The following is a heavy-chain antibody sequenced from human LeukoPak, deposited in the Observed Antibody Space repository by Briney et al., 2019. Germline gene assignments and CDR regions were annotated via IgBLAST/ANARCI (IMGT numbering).Heavy chain of an antibody. CDR1: GFTFSSYA. V-gene: IGHV3-23*01. CDR2: ITTSGGST. Sequence: GGSLRLSCAASGFTFSSYAMSWVHQAPGKGLEWFSSITTSGGSTSYADSVRGRFTISRDNSKNTLYLQMNSLRAEDTALYYCVCYDNAAEYFHYWGQGTLVTVSS. J-gene: IGHJ1*01. CDR3: VCYDNAAEYFHY. D-gene: IGHD3-22*01.